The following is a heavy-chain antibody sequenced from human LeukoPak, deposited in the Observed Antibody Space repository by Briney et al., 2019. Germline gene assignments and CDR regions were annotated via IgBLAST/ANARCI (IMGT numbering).Heavy chain of an antibody. D-gene: IGHD2-15*01. V-gene: IGHV3-33*01. CDR2: IWYDGSNK. J-gene: IGHJ4*02. CDR1: GFTFSTYG. Sequence: GGSLRPSCAASGFTFSTYGMHWVRQVPGKGLEWVALIWYDGSNKYYADSVKGRFIISRDNSKDTLYLQMNSLRAEDTAVYYCARGYCSGGSCYPGYFDYWGQGTLVTVSS. CDR3: ARGYCSGGSCYPGYFDY.